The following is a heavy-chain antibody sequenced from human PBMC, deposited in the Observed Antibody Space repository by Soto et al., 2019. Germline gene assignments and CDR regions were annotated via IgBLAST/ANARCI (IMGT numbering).Heavy chain of an antibody. Sequence: PSETLSLTCAVYGGSISSYYWSWIRQPPGKGLEWIGYIYYSGSTNYNPSLKSRVTISVDTSKNQFSLKLSSVTAADTAVYYCARAQRYYDFWSGYYAGYGMDVWGQGTTVTVSS. V-gene: IGHV4-59*01. CDR2: IYYSGST. J-gene: IGHJ6*02. CDR1: GGSISSYY. D-gene: IGHD3-3*01. CDR3: ARAQRYYDFWSGYYAGYGMDV.